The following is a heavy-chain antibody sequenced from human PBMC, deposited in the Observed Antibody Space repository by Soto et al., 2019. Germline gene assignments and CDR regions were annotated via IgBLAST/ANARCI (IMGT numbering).Heavy chain of an antibody. Sequence: GESLKITCKGSGYSFTSYWIGWVRQMPGKGLEWMGIIYPGDSDTRYSPSFQGQVTISADKSISTAYLQWSSLKASDTAMYYCARHHGGNTKTYYYYGMDVWGQGTTVTVSS. D-gene: IGHD2-15*01. V-gene: IGHV5-51*01. CDR2: IYPGDSDT. CDR3: ARHHGGNTKTYYYYGMDV. J-gene: IGHJ6*02. CDR1: GYSFTSYW.